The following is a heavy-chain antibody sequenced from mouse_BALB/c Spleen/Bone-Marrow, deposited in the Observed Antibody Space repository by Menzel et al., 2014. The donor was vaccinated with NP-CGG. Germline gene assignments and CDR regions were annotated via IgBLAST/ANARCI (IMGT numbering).Heavy chain of an antibody. CDR2: IWGDGST. CDR3: AKQDYYRYDYAMDY. V-gene: IGHV2-3*01. CDR1: GFSLTNYG. Sequence: VKLVESGTGLAAPSQSLSITCTVSGFSLTNYGVSWARQPPGKGLEWLGVIWGDGSTNYHSALISRLSISKDNSKSQAFLKLNSLQTDDTATYYCAKQDYYRYDYAMDYWGQGTSVTVSS. J-gene: IGHJ4*01. D-gene: IGHD2-14*01.